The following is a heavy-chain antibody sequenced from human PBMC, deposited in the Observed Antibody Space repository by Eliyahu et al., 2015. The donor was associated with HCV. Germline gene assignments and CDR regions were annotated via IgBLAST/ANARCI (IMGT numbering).Heavy chain of an antibody. D-gene: IGHD2-2*02. J-gene: IGHJ4*02. V-gene: IGHV3-7*01. CDR1: GFTXSXYW. Sequence: EVQLVESGGGLVQPGGSLRXPCAAXGFTXSXYWXSWVRXAPGKGXXWVANIKQDGSEKYYVDSVKGRFTITRDNAKNSLYLQMNSLRAEDTAVYYCARDPAAIFFGGYFDYWGQGTLVTVSS. CDR2: IKQDGSEK. CDR3: ARDPAAIFFGGYFDY.